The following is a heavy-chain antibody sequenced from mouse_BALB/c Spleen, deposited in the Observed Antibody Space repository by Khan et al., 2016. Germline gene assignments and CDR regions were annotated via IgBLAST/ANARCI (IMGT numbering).Heavy chain of an antibody. V-gene: IGHV2-2*02. CDR3: ASLYYGSTLYYAMDY. J-gene: IGHJ4*01. D-gene: IGHD1-1*01. CDR1: GFSLTSYG. Sequence: VQLQESGPGLVQPSQSLSITCTVSGFSLTSYGVHWVRQSPGKGLEWLGVIWSGGSTDYNAAFISRLSISKDTSKSQVFFKMNSLQANDTAIYYCASLYYGSTLYYAMDYWGQGTSVTVSS. CDR2: IWSGGST.